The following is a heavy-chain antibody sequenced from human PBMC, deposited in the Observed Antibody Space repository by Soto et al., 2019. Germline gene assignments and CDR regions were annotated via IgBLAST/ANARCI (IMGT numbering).Heavy chain of an antibody. CDR2: IKSRPDGGTA. J-gene: IGHJ2*01. Sequence: EVHLVEAGGGLVEPGGSLRLSCAASGFIFNNAWMTWVRQATGKGLGWVAHIKSRPDGGTAHYAASVKGRYTISRDDSSYTLYLQMNSLKIEDTAVYYCTTAGPRDWYFNLWGRGTLVTVSS. V-gene: IGHV3-15*01. CDR1: GFIFNNAW. CDR3: TTAGPRDWYFNL.